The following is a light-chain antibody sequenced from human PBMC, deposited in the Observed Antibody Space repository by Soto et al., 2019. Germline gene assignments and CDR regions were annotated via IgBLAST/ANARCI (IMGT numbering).Light chain of an antibody. Sequence: QSVLTQPASVSGSPGQSITISCTGTSSDVGGYNYVSWYQQHPGKAPKLMIYDVSYRPSGVSNRFSGSKSGNTASLTISGIQAEDEADYYCSSYTSSSTLLYVFGSGTKLTVL. V-gene: IGLV2-14*01. CDR1: SSDVGGYNY. J-gene: IGLJ1*01. CDR3: SSYTSSSTLLYV. CDR2: DVS.